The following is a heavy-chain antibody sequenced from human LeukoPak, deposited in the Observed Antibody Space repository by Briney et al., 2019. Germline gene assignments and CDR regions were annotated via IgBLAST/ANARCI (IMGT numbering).Heavy chain of an antibody. V-gene: IGHV1-2*02. CDR2: INPNSGGT. D-gene: IGHD3-10*01. J-gene: IGHJ6*03. CDR3: ARRGDYYYYMDV. CDR1: GYTFTGYY. Sequence: GASVKLSCKASGYTFTGYYMHSVRQAPRQGLEWMGWINPNSGGTNYAQKFQGRVTRTRDTSLRTAYMELRRLRSDDTAVYYGARRGDYYYYMDVWGKGTTVTVSS.